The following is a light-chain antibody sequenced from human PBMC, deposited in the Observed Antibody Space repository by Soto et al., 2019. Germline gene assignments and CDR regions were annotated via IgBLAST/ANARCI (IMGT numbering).Light chain of an antibody. CDR2: GAS. CDR1: QSVSSSY. J-gene: IGKJ1*01. V-gene: IGKV3-20*01. CDR3: QQYVLSRWT. Sequence: EFVLTQSPGTLSLSPGERATLSCRASQSVSSSYLAWYQQKPGQAPRLLIYGASSRATGIPDRFSDSGSGTDFALTISRLEPEDFAVYYCQQYVLSRWTFGQGTKVEIK.